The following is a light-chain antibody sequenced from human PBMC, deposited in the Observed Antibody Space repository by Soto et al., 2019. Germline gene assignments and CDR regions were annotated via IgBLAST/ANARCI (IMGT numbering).Light chain of an antibody. V-gene: IGKV3-20*01. Sequence: ENVLTQSPGSLSLSPGERATLSCMASQSVSSNYLAWYQQKPGQSPRLLIYGATNRATGIPDRFSASGSGTEFTLTISRLEPEDFALYFCQQYGSSPYTFGQGTQLDIK. CDR2: GAT. J-gene: IGKJ2*01. CDR1: QSVSSNY. CDR3: QQYGSSPYT.